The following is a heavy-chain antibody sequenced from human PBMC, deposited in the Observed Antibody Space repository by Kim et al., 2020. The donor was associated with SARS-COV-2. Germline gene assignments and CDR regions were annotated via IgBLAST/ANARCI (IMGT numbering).Heavy chain of an antibody. CDR2: IYAGGSS. J-gene: IGHJ3*02. V-gene: IGHV3-66*01. Sequence: GGSLRLSCAASGFTVSSNYMTWVRQAPGKGLEWVSLIYAGGSSYYADSVKGRVSISRDKSKNTVYLQMNSLRAEDTAVYYCASPYQFDSSGYGYDAFDIWGQGTMVTVSS. CDR3: ASPYQFDSSGYGYDAFDI. D-gene: IGHD3-22*01. CDR1: GFTVSSNY.